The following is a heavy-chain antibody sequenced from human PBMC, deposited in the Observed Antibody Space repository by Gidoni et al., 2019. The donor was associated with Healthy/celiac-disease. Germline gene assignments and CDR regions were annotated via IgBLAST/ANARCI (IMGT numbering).Heavy chain of an antibody. CDR2: ISGSGGRT. Sequence: EVQLLESWGGLVQPVGSLRLSCASSGFPFRSYAMSVFRQAPGKGLEWVSAISGSGGRTYYADSVKGRFTISRDNSKNTLYLQMNSLRAEDTAVYYCAKDKIVATTGWSAFDIWGQGTMVTVSS. D-gene: IGHD5-12*01. CDR3: AKDKIVATTGWSAFDI. CDR1: GFPFRSYA. J-gene: IGHJ3*02. V-gene: IGHV3-23*01.